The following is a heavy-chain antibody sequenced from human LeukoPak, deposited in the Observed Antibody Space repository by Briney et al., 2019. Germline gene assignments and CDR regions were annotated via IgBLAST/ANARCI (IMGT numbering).Heavy chain of an antibody. V-gene: IGHV3-74*01. J-gene: IGHJ4*02. CDR2: VNRDGSST. CDR3: ATDVPAVTIFGY. CDR1: GFTFSDYW. Sequence: GGSLRLSCAASGFTFSDYWMHWVRQAPGKGLVWVSRVNRDGSSTSYADSVKGRFTASRDNAKNTLSLQMNSLRAEDTAVYYCATDVPAVTIFGYWGQGTLVTVSS. D-gene: IGHD2-2*01.